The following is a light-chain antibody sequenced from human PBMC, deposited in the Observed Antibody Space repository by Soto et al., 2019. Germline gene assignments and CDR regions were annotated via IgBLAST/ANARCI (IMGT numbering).Light chain of an antibody. V-gene: IGKV2-28*01. CDR1: QSLLHSNGYNY. Sequence: DIVMTQAPLSLPVTPGEPASMSCRSNQSLLHSNGYNYLDWYLQKPGQSPRLLIYLGFHRASGIPVRFGGSGSGTDFTLPISRVEAEDVGVYSCMQALEIPLTFGPGTKVDIK. CDR3: MQALEIPLT. CDR2: LGF. J-gene: IGKJ3*01.